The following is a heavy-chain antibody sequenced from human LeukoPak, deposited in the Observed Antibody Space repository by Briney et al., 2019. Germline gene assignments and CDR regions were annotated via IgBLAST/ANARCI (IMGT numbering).Heavy chain of an antibody. CDR1: GFTFDDYA. V-gene: IGHV3-9*01. J-gene: IGHJ4*02. CDR3: AKAPSTLTGDSHFDY. CDR2: ISWNSGSI. D-gene: IGHD7-27*01. Sequence: PGRSLRLSCAASGFTFDDYAMHWVRQAPGKGLEWVSGISWNSGSIGYADSVKGRFTISRDNAKNSLYLQMNSLRAEDTALYYCAKAPSTLTGDSHFDYWGQGTLVTVSS.